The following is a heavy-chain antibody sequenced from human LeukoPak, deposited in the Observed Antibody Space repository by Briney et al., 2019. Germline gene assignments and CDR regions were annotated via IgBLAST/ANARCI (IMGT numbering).Heavy chain of an antibody. Sequence: PSETLSLTCTVSGDAISSYYCSCLRQPPGKGLEWIGYICYSGSTNYNPSLKSRVTISIDTSKNQFSLNLGSVTAAHTGVYYCARTSDDFGDYGFDYWGQGTLVTVSS. D-gene: IGHD4-17*01. CDR2: ICYSGST. J-gene: IGHJ4*02. V-gene: IGHV4-59*12. CDR3: ARTSDDFGDYGFDY. CDR1: GDAISSYY.